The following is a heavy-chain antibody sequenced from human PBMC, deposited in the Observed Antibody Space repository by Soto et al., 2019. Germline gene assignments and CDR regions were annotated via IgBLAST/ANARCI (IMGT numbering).Heavy chain of an antibody. Sequence: GASVKVSCKASGYTFTSYGISWVRQAPGQGLEWMGWISAYNGNTNYAQKLQGRVTMTTDTSTSTAYMELRSLRSDDTAVYYCARDLTLYYYDSSGYYFAPADYYGMDVWG. CDR2: ISAYNGNT. V-gene: IGHV1-18*01. D-gene: IGHD3-22*01. J-gene: IGHJ6*02. CDR3: ARDLTLYYYDSSGYYFAPADYYGMDV. CDR1: GYTFTSYG.